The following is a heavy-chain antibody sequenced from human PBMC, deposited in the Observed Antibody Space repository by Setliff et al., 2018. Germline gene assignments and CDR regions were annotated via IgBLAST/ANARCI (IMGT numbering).Heavy chain of an antibody. V-gene: IGHV4-39*01. Sequence: TLSLTCNVSGGSISSSNYYWGWIRQPPGRGLEWIGNIYHSGSTYYNPSLKTRVTISVDTSKNQFSLRLSSVTAADTAVYYCVGGVVVIAFPGHWGQGTLVTAPQ. J-gene: IGHJ4*02. CDR1: GGSISSSNYY. CDR3: VGGVVVIAFPGH. D-gene: IGHD2-21*01. CDR2: IYHSGST.